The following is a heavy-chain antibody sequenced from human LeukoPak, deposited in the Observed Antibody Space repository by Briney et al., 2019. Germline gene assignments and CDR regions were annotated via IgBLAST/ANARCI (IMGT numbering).Heavy chain of an antibody. J-gene: IGHJ4*02. CDR3: AKDYGDFGDSSSYLDH. V-gene: IGHV3-30*02. Sequence: GESLKISCAASGFSFSSFGMHWVRQAPGKGLEWVTSIRYDGSRKHCTDSVKGRFTISRDNSKNTLYLQMNSLRDEDTAVYYCAKDYGDFGDSSSYLDHWGQGTLVTVSS. CDR2: IRYDGSRK. D-gene: IGHD4-17*01. CDR1: GFSFSSFG.